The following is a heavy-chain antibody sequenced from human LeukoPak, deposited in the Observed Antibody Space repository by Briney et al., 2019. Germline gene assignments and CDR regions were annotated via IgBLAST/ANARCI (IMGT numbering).Heavy chain of an antibody. D-gene: IGHD3-16*02. CDR3: ARYQDPSLSDYVWVSYRDFDY. CDR1: GGSISSYY. V-gene: IGHV4-59*01. J-gene: IGHJ4*02. CDR2: IYYSGST. Sequence: SETLSLACTVSGGSISSYYWSWIRQPPGKGLEWIGYIYYSGSTNYNPSLKSRVTISVGTSKDQFSLKLSSVTAADTAVYYCARYQDPSLSDYVWVSYRDFDYWGQGTLVTVSS.